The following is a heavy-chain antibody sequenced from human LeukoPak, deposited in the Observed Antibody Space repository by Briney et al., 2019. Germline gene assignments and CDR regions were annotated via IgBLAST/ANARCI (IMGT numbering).Heavy chain of an antibody. D-gene: IGHD3-10*02. CDR1: GFTFNTYW. CDR3: ARDVRSGLNYFVFADY. J-gene: IGHJ4*02. CDR2: IKPDGSEG. V-gene: IGHV3-7*01. Sequence: GGSMRLSCAASGFTFNTYWMSWVRQAPGKGLEWVANIKPDGSEGYYADSVKGRFSISRDNTKNSLYLQMNSLRAEDTAVYYCARDVRSGLNYFVFADYWGQGTLVTVSP.